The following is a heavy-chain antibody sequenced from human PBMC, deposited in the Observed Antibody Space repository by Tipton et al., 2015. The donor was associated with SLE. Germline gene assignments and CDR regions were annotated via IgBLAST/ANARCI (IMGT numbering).Heavy chain of an antibody. V-gene: IGHV3-9*01. Sequence: SLRLSCAASGFTFDDYAMYWVRQAPGKGLEWVSGISWNSGKIGYADSVKGRFTISRGNSKNTLYLQMNSLRADDTAVYYCAKDMGDYFDYWGQGTLVTVSS. D-gene: IGHD3-16*01. CDR1: GFTFDDYA. J-gene: IGHJ4*02. CDR2: ISWNSGKI. CDR3: AKDMGDYFDY.